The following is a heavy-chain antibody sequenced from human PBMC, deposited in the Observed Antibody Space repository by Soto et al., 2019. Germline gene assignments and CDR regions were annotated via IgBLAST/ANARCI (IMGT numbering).Heavy chain of an antibody. J-gene: IGHJ4*02. V-gene: IGHV1-2*04. CDR2: INPNSGGT. CDR1: GYTFTGYY. Sequence: ASVKVSCKASGYTFTGYYMHWVRQAPGQGLVWMGWINPNSGGTNYAQKFQGWVTMTRDTSISTAYMELSRLRSDDTAVYYCARDGSRGYSYGYFGYWGQGTLVTVSS. CDR3: ARDGSRGYSYGYFGY. D-gene: IGHD5-18*01.